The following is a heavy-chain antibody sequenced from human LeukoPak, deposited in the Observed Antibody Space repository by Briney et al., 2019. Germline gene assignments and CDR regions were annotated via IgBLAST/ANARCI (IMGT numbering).Heavy chain of an antibody. D-gene: IGHD1-26*01. J-gene: IGHJ4*02. CDR2: ISYDGSNQ. V-gene: IGHV3-30*03. CDR1: GFTFSSYG. Sequence: GGSLRLSCAASGFTFSSYGMHWVRQAPGKGLEWVAVISYDGSNQYYADSVKGRFTISRDNSKNTLYLQMNSLRAEDTAVYYCARGSEWELLRGFFDFWGQGTLVTVSS. CDR3: ARGSEWELLRGFFDF.